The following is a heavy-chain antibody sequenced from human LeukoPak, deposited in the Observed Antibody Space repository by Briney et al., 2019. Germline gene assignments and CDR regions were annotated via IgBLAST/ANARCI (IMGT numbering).Heavy chain of an antibody. J-gene: IGHJ4*02. V-gene: IGHV1-18*01. CDR3: ATDPTYYDFWSGYSN. D-gene: IGHD3-3*01. CDR2: ISAYNGNT. CDR1: GYTFTSYG. Sequence: ASVKVTCKASGYTFTSYGISWVRLAPGQGLEWMGWISAYNGNTNYAQKLQGRVTMTTDTSTSTAYMELRSLRSDDTAVYYCATDPTYYDFWSGYSNWGQGALVTVSS.